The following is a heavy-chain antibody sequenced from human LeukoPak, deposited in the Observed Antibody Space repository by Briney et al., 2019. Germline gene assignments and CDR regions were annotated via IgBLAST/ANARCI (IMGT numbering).Heavy chain of an antibody. V-gene: IGHV3-21*01. CDR3: ARAHSGYCSSTSCYSNWFDP. CDR1: GFTFSTYR. J-gene: IGHJ5*02. Sequence: GGSLRLSCAASGFTFSTYRMNWVRQAPGKGLEWVSSISSSGSYIFYADSLKGRFTISRDNAKNSLYLQMNSLRAEDTAVYYCARAHSGYCSSTSCYSNWFDPWGQGTLVTVSS. CDR2: ISSSGSYI. D-gene: IGHD2-2*03.